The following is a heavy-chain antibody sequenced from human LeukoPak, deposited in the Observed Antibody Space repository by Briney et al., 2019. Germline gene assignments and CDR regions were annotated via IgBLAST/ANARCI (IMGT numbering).Heavy chain of an antibody. CDR1: GFTFSSYG. CDR3: AKDRTVGASYWYFDL. J-gene: IGHJ2*01. D-gene: IGHD1-26*01. Sequence: PGGSLRLSCAASGFTFSSYGMHWVRQAPGKGLEWVAVISHDGSKKYYADSVKGRFTISRDNSKNTLYLQMNSLRDEDTAVYYCAKDRTVGASYWYFDLWGRGTLVTVSS. CDR2: ISHDGSKK. V-gene: IGHV3-30*18.